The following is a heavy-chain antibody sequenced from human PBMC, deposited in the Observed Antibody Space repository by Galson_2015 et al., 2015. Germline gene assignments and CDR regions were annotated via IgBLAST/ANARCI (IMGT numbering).Heavy chain of an antibody. Sequence: SLRLSCAASGFTFSSYAMSWVHQAPGKGLEWVAVIWYDGSNKYYADSVKGRFTISRDNSKNTLYLQMNSLRAEDTAVYYCARAHKKSIVVVPAAMVSSAFDIWGQGTMFTVSS. J-gene: IGHJ3*02. CDR2: IWYDGSNK. CDR3: ARAHKKSIVVVPAAMVSSAFDI. V-gene: IGHV3-33*08. D-gene: IGHD2-2*01. CDR1: GFTFSSYA.